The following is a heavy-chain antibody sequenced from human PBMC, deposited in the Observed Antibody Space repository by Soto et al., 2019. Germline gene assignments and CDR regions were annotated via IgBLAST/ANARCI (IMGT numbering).Heavy chain of an antibody. Sequence: QVQLVESGGGLVKPGGSLRLSCAASGFTFSDYYMTWIRQAPGKGLEWISYIVAGGTTIFYADSVKGRFTISRDNAKNSLYLQMNSLRAEDAAVYYCARSDAGGPLDVWGQGTTVTVSS. CDR3: ARSDAGGPLDV. CDR2: IVAGGTTI. CDR1: GFTFSDYY. J-gene: IGHJ6*02. D-gene: IGHD3-10*01. V-gene: IGHV3-11*01.